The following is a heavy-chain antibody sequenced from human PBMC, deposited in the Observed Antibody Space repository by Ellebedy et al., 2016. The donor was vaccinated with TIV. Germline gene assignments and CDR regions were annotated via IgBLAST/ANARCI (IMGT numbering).Heavy chain of an antibody. D-gene: IGHD1-26*01. CDR2: IYNSVIT. V-gene: IGHV4-59*08. CDR1: GGSISSNY. J-gene: IGHJ4*02. Sequence: MPSETLSLPCTVSGGSISSNYWDWIRQPPGKGLEWIGYIYNSVITNYNPSLKSRVTMSVDTSKSQLSLKLRSVTAADTAVYYCARRYRGSSYHYFDYWGQGTLVIVSS. CDR3: ARRYRGSSYHYFDY.